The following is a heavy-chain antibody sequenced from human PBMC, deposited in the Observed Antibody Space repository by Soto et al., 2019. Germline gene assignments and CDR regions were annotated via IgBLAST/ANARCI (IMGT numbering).Heavy chain of an antibody. V-gene: IGHV1-69*02. Sequence: QVQLVQSGAEVKKPGSSVKVSCKASGGTFSSYTISWVRQAPGQGLEWMGRIIPILGIANYAQKFQGRVTITADKSTSTAYMELSSLRSEDTAVYYCATGGSRRPFDYWGQGTLVTVSS. J-gene: IGHJ4*02. D-gene: IGHD3-16*01. CDR1: GGTFSSYT. CDR3: ATGGSRRPFDY. CDR2: IIPILGIA.